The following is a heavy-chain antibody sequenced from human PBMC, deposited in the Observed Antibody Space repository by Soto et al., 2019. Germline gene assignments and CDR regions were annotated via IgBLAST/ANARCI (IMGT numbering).Heavy chain of an antibody. Sequence: GGSLRLSCAASGFTFDDYGMSWVRQAPGKGLEWVSGINWNGGSTGYADSVKGRFTISRDNAKNSPYLQMNSLSVEDTALYHFVIAVPSSSWYYIEPNWFDPWGQGTLVTVSS. D-gene: IGHD6-13*01. CDR3: VIAVPSSSWYYIEPNWFDP. CDR2: INWNGGST. J-gene: IGHJ5*02. CDR1: GFTFDDYG. V-gene: IGHV3-20*01.